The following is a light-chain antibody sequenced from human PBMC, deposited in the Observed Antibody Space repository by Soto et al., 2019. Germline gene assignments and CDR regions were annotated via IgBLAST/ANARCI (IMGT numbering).Light chain of an antibody. CDR1: QSVRGN. J-gene: IGKJ1*01. CDR3: QQYGSSGT. CDR2: GAS. Sequence: EIVMMQSPATLSVSPGERATLSCRASQSVRGNLAWYQQKPGQSPRLLIYGASSRATGIPVRFSGSGSGTEFTLTISSLQSEDFAVYYCQQYGSSGTFGQGTKVDIK. V-gene: IGKV3-15*01.